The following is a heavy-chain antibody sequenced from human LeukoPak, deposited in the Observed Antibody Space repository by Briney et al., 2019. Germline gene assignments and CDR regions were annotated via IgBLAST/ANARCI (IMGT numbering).Heavy chain of an antibody. J-gene: IGHJ6*03. CDR3: ARLKTIPAAYYYYYYYMDV. CDR2: ISAYNGNT. CDR1: GYTFTGYY. V-gene: IGHV1-18*04. D-gene: IGHD2-2*01. Sequence: GASVKVSCKASGYTFTGYYMHWVRQAPGQGLEWMGWISAYNGNTNYAQKLQGRVTMTTDTSTSTAYMELRSLRSDDTAVYYCARLKTIPAAYYYYYYYMDVWGKGTTVTVSS.